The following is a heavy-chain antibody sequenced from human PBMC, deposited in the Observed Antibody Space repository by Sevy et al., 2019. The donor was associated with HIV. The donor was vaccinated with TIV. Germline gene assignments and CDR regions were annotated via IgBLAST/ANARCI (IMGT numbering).Heavy chain of an antibody. J-gene: IGHJ4*02. CDR3: XXXXXXXXXXXAGYYDY. CDR1: GFTFSIYA. D-gene: IGHD2-2*03. Sequence: GGSLRLSCAASGFTFSIYAMSWVRQAPGKGLEWVSAISGSGGSTYYADSVKGRFTISRDNSKSTLYLQMNSLRAEDXXXXXXXXXXXXXXXXXAGYYDYWGQGTLVTVSS. CDR2: ISGSGGST. V-gene: IGHV3-23*01.